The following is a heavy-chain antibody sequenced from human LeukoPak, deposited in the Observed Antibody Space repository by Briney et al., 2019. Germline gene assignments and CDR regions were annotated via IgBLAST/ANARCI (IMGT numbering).Heavy chain of an antibody. V-gene: IGHV4-34*01. CDR2: INHSGST. D-gene: IGHD6-13*01. J-gene: IGHJ4*02. Sequence: PSETLSLTCAVYGGSFSGYYWSWIRQPPGKGLEWIGEINHSGSTNYNPSLKSRVSISVDSSKNQFSLKEGSVTAADTAVYYCARGSDTAAGLYWGQGTLVTVSS. CDR3: ARGSDTAAGLY. CDR1: GGSFSGYY.